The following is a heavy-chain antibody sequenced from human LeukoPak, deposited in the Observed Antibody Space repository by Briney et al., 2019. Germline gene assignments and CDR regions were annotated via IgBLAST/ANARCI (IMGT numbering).Heavy chain of an antibody. CDR1: GFTFSSYG. V-gene: IGHV3-30*02. J-gene: IGHJ6*03. CDR3: ARGDFWSGRGHYMDV. CDR2: IRYDGSNK. Sequence: PGGSLRLSCAASGFTFSSYGMHWVRQAPGKGLEWVAFIRYDGSNKYYADSVKGRFTISRDNSKNTLYLQMNSLRAEDTAVYYCARGDFWSGRGHYMDVWGKGTTVTVSS. D-gene: IGHD3-3*01.